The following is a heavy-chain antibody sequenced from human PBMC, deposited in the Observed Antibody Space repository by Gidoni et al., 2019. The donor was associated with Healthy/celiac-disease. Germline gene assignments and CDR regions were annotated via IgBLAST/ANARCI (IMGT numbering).Heavy chain of an antibody. CDR3: AKEGDDYGDYAGWFDP. D-gene: IGHD4-17*01. Sequence: QVQLVESGGGVVQPGRSLRLSCAASGFTFSSYGMHWVRQAPGKGLEWVAVISYDGSNKYYADSVKGRFTISRDNSKNTLYLQMNSLRAEDTAVYYCAKEGDDYGDYAGWFDPWGQGTLVTVSS. CDR2: ISYDGSNK. V-gene: IGHV3-30*18. CDR1: GFTFSSYG. J-gene: IGHJ5*02.